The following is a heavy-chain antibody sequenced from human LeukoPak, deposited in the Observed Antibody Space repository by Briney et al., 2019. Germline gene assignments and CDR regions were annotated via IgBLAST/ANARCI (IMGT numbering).Heavy chain of an antibody. J-gene: IGHJ4*02. D-gene: IGHD6-25*01. CDR3: ASQHGFRSAY. V-gene: IGHV3-7*03. Sequence: GGSLRLSCAASGFTFSRDWMSWVRQAPGKGLEWVANIKEDGSEEYYVDSVKGGFTISRDNAKKSLFLQMNTLRAEDTAVYYCASQHGFRSAYSGQGSLVTVSS. CDR2: IKEDGSEE. CDR1: GFTFSRDW.